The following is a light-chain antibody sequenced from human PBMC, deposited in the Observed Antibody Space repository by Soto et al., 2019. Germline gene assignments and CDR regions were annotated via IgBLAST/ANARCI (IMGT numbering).Light chain of an antibody. CDR1: SSDVGGYNY. J-gene: IGLJ3*02. Sequence: QSALTQPASVSGSPGQSITISCTGTSSDVGGYNYVSWYQQHPGKAPKLMIYEVSNRPSGVSNRFSGSKSGNTASLTISGLQAEDEAEYYCSSYTSSSTRGFGGGTKLTVL. CDR2: EVS. CDR3: SSYTSSSTRG. V-gene: IGLV2-14*01.